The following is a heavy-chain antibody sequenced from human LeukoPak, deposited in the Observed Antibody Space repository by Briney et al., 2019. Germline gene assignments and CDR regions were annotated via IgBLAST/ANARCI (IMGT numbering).Heavy chain of an antibody. D-gene: IGHD4-17*01. V-gene: IGHV1-18*01. J-gene: IGHJ6*03. CDR2: ISAYNGST. CDR3: AREGTVTNYYYYYYMDV. CDR1: GYTFTSYG. Sequence: ASVKVSCKASGYTFTSYGISWVRQAPGQGLEWMGWISAYNGSTNYAQKLQGRVTMTTDTSTSTGYMELRSLRSDDTAVYYCAREGTVTNYYYYYYMDVWGKGTTVTVSS.